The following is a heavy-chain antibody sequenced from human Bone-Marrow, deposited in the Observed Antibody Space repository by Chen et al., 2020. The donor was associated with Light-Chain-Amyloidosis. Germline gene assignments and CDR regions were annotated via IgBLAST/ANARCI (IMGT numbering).Heavy chain of an antibody. CDR3: AKDISYDDILPGYPADAFDI. V-gene: IGHV3-23*01. J-gene: IGHJ3*02. CDR2: TSGSGGSR. D-gene: IGHD3-9*01. Sequence: GFAFSSYAMSWVRQAPGKGLEWVSTTSGSGGSRYYGDSVKGRLTISRDNSKNALFLQVNSRRAEDTAVYCCAKDISYDDILPGYPADAFDIWGQGTMVTVSS. CDR1: GFAFSSYA.